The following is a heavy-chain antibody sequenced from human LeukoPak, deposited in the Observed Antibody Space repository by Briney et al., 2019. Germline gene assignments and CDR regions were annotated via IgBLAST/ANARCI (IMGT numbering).Heavy chain of an antibody. V-gene: IGHV7-4-1*02. CDR1: GYTFTSYA. J-gene: IGHJ3*02. CDR2: INTNTGNP. Sequence: ASVKVSCKASGYTFTSYAMNWVRQAPGQGLEWMGWINTNTGNPTYAQGFTGRFVFSLDTSVSTAYLQISSLKAEDTAVYYCTIFGETNGRAFDIWGQGTMVTVSS. D-gene: IGHD3-3*01. CDR3: TIFGETNGRAFDI.